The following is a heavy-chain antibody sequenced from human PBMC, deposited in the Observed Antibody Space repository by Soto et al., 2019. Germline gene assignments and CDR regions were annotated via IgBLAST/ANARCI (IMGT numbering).Heavy chain of an antibody. V-gene: IGHV1-46*01. J-gene: IGHJ3*02. Sequence: ASVKVSCKASGCTFTSYYMHWVRQAPGQGLEWMGIINPSGGSTSYAQKFQGRVTTTRDTSTSTVYMELSSLRSEDTAVYYCARISINDAFDIWGQGTMVTVSS. CDR1: GCTFTSYY. CDR3: ARISINDAFDI. CDR2: INPSGGST. D-gene: IGHD3-10*01.